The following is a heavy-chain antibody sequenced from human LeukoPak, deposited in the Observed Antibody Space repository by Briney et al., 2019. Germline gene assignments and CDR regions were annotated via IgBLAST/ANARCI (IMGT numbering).Heavy chain of an antibody. V-gene: IGHV4-59*01. CDR2: IYYSGST. J-gene: IGHJ5*02. D-gene: IGHD2-2*01. Sequence: SETLSLTCTVSGGSISSYYWSWIRQPPGKGLEWIGYIYYSGSTNYNPSLKSRVTISVDTSKNQFSLKLSSVTAADTAVYYCARTRYCSSTSCSPWFDPWGQGTLVTVSS. CDR3: ARTRYCSSTSCSPWFDP. CDR1: GGSISSYY.